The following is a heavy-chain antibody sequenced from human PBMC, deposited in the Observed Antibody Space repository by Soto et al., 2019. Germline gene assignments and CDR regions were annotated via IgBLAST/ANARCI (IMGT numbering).Heavy chain of an antibody. CDR1: GFTFSLYA. J-gene: IGHJ6*03. V-gene: IGHV3-23*01. CDR2: ISGSGGST. Sequence: GGSLRLSCAASGFTFSLYAMSWVRQAPGKGLEWVSTISGSGGSTYYADSEKGRFTISRDNSKNTLYLQMNSLRAEDTAVYYCAKEPQTYYYYYMDVWGKGTTVTVSS. CDR3: AKEPQTYYYYYMDV.